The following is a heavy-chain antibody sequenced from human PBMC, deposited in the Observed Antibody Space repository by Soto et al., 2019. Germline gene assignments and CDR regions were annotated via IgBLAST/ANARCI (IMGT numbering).Heavy chain of an antibody. CDR2: IYYSGST. Sequence: SETLSLTCTVSGGSISSGDYYWSWIRQPPGKGLEWIGYIYYSGSTYYNPSLKSRVTISVDTSKNQFSLKLSSVTAADTAVYYCAKQPTIVVVTATPPFFDYWGQGTLVTVSS. J-gene: IGHJ4*02. CDR3: AKQPTIVVVTATPPFFDY. D-gene: IGHD2-21*02. V-gene: IGHV4-30-4*01. CDR1: GGSISSGDYY.